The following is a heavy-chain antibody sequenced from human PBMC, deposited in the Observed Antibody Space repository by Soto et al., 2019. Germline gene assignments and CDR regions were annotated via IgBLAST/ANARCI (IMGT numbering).Heavy chain of an antibody. CDR1: GFSFSSYD. V-gene: IGHV3-30*18. J-gene: IGHJ3*02. CDR3: AKGVPSPTQHAFDI. Sequence: GGSLRLSCAASGFSFSSYDMHWIRQAPGKGLEWVAMISYDGSDKYFSDSVKGRLTISRDNSKNTVSLEMNSLRTKDTAAYYCAKGVPSPTQHAFDIWGQGTMVTVSS. CDR2: ISYDGSDK.